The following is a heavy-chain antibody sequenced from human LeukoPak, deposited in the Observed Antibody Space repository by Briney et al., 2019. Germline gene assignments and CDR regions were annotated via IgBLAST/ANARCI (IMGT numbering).Heavy chain of an antibody. Sequence: ASVTVSCKASGYTFTGYYMHWVRQAPGPGLEWMGWINPNSGGPNYAQKFQGRVTMTRDTSISTAYMELSRLRSDDTAVYYCARGDTGLRGRDYYYYMDVWGKGTTVTVSS. V-gene: IGHV1-2*02. J-gene: IGHJ6*03. CDR2: INPNSGGP. CDR3: ARGDTGLRGRDYYYYMDV. D-gene: IGHD3-16*01. CDR1: GYTFTGYY.